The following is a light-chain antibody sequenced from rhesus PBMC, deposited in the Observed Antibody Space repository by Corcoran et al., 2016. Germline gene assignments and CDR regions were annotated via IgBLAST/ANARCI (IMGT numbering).Light chain of an antibody. CDR1: QGIGSY. Sequence: DIQLTQSPSSLSASVGDRVTTTCRASQGIGSYLAWYQQKSGKAPKLLIYNASNLQSGVPSRFSGSGSGTEFTLNISSLQPEDFATYYCQQHNSYPPTFGGGTKVEIK. V-gene: IGKV1-38*01. J-gene: IGKJ4*01. CDR3: QQHNSYPPT. CDR2: NAS.